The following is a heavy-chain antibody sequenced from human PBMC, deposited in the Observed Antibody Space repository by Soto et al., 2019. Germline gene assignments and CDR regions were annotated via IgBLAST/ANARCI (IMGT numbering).Heavy chain of an antibody. D-gene: IGHD2-2*01. CDR2: IGTAGDT. J-gene: IGHJ6*02. CDR3: ARAPLRYCSSTSCYEGGYYYYYYGMDV. Sequence: GGSLRLSCAASGFTFSSYDMHWVRQATGKGLEWVSAIGTAGDTYYPGSVKGRFTISRENAKNSLYLQMNSLRAGDTAVYYCARAPLRYCSSTSCYEGGYYYYYYGMDVWGQGTTVTVS. V-gene: IGHV3-13*01. CDR1: GFTFSSYD.